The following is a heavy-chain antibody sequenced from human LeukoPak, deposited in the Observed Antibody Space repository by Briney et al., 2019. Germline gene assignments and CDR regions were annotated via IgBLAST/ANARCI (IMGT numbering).Heavy chain of an antibody. J-gene: IGHJ6*02. D-gene: IGHD2-15*01. Sequence: YIYYADSVKGRFTISRDNAKNSLYLQMNSLRAEDTAVYYCARGLGYCSGGSCYADYYYYYYGMDVSGQGTTVTVSS. CDR3: ARGLGYCSGGSCYADYYYYYYGMDV. V-gene: IGHV3-21*01. CDR2: YI.